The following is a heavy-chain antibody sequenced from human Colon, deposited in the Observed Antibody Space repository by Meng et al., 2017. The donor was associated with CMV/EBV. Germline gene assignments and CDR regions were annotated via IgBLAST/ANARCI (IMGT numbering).Heavy chain of an antibody. CDR3: ARAGRRNFPHIFDS. J-gene: IGHJ4*02. Sequence: VQLVESWVGWVQTGGSLRLSCAASGFTVSTSYMSWVRQAPGKGLEWVSIIYDDDSTYYADSVYDRFTISRDISKNTVYLQVNSLRAEDTAVYYCARAGRRNFPHIFDSWGQGTLVTVSS. CDR2: IYDDDST. V-gene: IGHV3-66*01. D-gene: IGHD3-10*01. CDR1: GFTVSTSY.